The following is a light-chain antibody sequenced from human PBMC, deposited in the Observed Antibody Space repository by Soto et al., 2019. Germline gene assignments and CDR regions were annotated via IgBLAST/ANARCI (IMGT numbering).Light chain of an antibody. J-gene: IGKJ2*01. CDR1: QSVSSTY. V-gene: IGKV3-20*01. Sequence: EIVLTQSPGTLSLSPGERATLSCRASQSVSSTYLAWYQHKPGQAPRLLIYGASSRATGIPDRFSGSGSGTHFTLTIGRLEPEDFALYYCQQYGGSPPYTFGQGTKVDIK. CDR3: QQYGGSPPYT. CDR2: GAS.